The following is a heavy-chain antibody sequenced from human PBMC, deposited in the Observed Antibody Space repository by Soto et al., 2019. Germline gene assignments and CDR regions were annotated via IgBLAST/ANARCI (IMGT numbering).Heavy chain of an antibody. V-gene: IGHV3-23*01. Sequence: EVQLLESGGGLVQPGGSLRLSCAASGFTFSSYAMSWVRQAPGKGLEWVSAISGSGASTYYVDSVKGRFTISRDNSENTLYVQMNSLRAEDTALYYCAKDAPSNWTTGNYHDAFDIWGQGTMVTVSS. CDR1: GFTFSSYA. J-gene: IGHJ3*02. D-gene: IGHD1-1*01. CDR2: ISGSGAST. CDR3: AKDAPSNWTTGNYHDAFDI.